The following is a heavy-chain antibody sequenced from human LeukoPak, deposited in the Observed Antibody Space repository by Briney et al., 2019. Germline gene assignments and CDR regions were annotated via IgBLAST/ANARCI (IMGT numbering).Heavy chain of an antibody. J-gene: IGHJ4*02. Sequence: PGGSLRLSCAASGFAFSSYGMHWVRQAPGKGLEWVSYISSSGTTIYYADSVKGRFTISRDNANNSLYLQMNSLRGEDTAVYYCARGGRYQEGFWGQGTLVTVSS. CDR3: ARGGRYQEGF. CDR1: GFAFSSYG. D-gene: IGHD2-2*01. V-gene: IGHV3-48*04. CDR2: ISSSGTTI.